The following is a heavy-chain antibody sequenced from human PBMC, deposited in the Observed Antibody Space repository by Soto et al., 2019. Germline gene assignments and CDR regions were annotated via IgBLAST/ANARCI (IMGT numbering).Heavy chain of an antibody. D-gene: IGHD1-26*01. J-gene: IGHJ4*02. CDR3: ARDRVGATTDGY. V-gene: IGHV3-21*01. CDR2: ISSRSSYI. Sequence: EVQLVESGGGLVKPGGSLSLSCAASGFTFSSYSMNWVRQAPGKGLEWVSSISSRSSYIYYADSVKGRFTISRDNAKNALYLQMNSLRAEDTAVYYCARDRVGATTDGYWGQGTLVTVSS. CDR1: GFTFSSYS.